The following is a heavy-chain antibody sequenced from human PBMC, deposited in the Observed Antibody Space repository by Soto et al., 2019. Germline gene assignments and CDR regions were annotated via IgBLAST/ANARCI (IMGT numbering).Heavy chain of an antibody. CDR2: ISGSGGST. Sequence: EVQLLESGGGLVQPGGSLRLSCAASGYTFSSYAMSWVRQAPGKGLEWVSAISGSGGSTYYADSVKGRFTISRDNSKNTLYLQMNSLRAEDTAVYYCAKGSSGWYERFDYWGQGTLVTVSS. CDR1: GYTFSSYA. V-gene: IGHV3-23*01. CDR3: AKGSSGWYERFDY. J-gene: IGHJ4*02. D-gene: IGHD6-19*01.